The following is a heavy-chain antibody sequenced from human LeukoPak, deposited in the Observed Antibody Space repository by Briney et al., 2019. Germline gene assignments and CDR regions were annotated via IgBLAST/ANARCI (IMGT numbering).Heavy chain of an antibody. CDR3: ARGHRARYYYYYGMDV. CDR2: INSDGSST. Sequence: GGSLRLPCAASGFTFSSYWMHWVRQAPGKGLVWVSRINSDGSSTSYADSVKGRFTISRDNAKNTLYLQMNSLRAEDTAVYYCARGHRARYYYYYGMDVWGQGTTVTASS. CDR1: GFTFSSYW. V-gene: IGHV3-74*01. D-gene: IGHD1-14*01. J-gene: IGHJ6*02.